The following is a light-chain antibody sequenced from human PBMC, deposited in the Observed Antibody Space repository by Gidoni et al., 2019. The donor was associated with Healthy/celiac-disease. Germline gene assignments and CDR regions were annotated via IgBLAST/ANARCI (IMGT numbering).Light chain of an antibody. CDR2: DAS. CDR3: QQRSNWTPIT. CDR1: QSVSSY. Sequence: EIVLTQSPATLSLSPGERATLSCRASQSVSSYLAWYQQQPGQAPRLLIYDASNRATGIPARFSGSGSGTDFTRTISSLEPEDFAVDYCQQRSNWTPITFXQXTRLXIK. J-gene: IGKJ5*01. V-gene: IGKV3-11*01.